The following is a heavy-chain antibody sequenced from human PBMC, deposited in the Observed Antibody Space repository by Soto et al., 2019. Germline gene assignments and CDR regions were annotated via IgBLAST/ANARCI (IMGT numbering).Heavy chain of an antibody. D-gene: IGHD3-9*01. CDR3: ARCYITIYKSGAPGPFDP. J-gene: IGHJ5*02. V-gene: IGHV6-1*01. CDR2: TYYRSKWYN. Sequence: PSETLSLTCAISGDSVSSNSAAWNWIRQSPSRGLEWLGRTYYRSKWYNDYAVSVKSRITINPDTSKNQFSLQLNSVTPGDTAVYYCARCYITIYKSGAPGPFDPWGQGTLVTVSS. CDR1: GDSVSSNSAA.